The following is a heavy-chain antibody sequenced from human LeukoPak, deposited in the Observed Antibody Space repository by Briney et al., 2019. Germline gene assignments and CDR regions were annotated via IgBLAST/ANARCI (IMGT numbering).Heavy chain of an antibody. CDR1: GGSFSGYY. Sequence: SETLSLTCAVYGGSFSGYYWSWIRQPPGKGLEWIGEINHSGSTNYNPSLKSRVTISVDTSKNQFSLKLSSVTAADTAVYYCNWRVVTAYWYFDLWGRGTLVTVSS. V-gene: IGHV4-34*01. J-gene: IGHJ2*01. CDR2: INHSGST. CDR3: NWRVVTAYWYFDL. D-gene: IGHD2-21*02.